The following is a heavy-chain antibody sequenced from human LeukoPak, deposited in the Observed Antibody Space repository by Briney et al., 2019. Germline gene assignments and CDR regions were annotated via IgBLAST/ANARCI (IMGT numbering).Heavy chain of an antibody. D-gene: IGHD3-3*01. V-gene: IGHV3-23*01. Sequence: GGSLRLFCAASGFTFSSYAMSWVRQAPGKGLEWVSAISGSGGSTYYADSVKGRFTISRDNSKNTLYLQMNSLRAEDTAVYYCAKLPSSFWSGYYSFDYWGQGTLVTVSS. CDR1: GFTFSSYA. J-gene: IGHJ4*02. CDR3: AKLPSSFWSGYYSFDY. CDR2: ISGSGGST.